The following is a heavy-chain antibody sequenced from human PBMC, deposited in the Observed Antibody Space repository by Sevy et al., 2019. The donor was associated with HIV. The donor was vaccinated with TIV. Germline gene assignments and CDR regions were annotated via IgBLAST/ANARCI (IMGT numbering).Heavy chain of an antibody. V-gene: IGHV3-7*01. CDR1: GFTFSSYW. Sequence: GGSLRLSCAASGFTFSSYWMSWVRQAPGKGLEWVANIKQDGSEKYYVDSVKGRFTISRDNAKNSLYLQMNSLRAEDTAGYYCARGPDYYDSVYAEYFQHWGQGTLVTVSS. CDR2: IKQDGSEK. D-gene: IGHD3-22*01. J-gene: IGHJ1*01. CDR3: ARGPDYYDSVYAEYFQH.